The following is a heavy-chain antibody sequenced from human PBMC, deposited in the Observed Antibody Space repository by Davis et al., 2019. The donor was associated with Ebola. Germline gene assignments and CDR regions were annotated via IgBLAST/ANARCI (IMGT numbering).Heavy chain of an antibody. CDR3: ARVRRSGWYEWHFDY. D-gene: IGHD6-19*01. V-gene: IGHV4-59*01. CDR2: IYYSGST. CDR1: GGSISSYY. Sequence: SETLSLTCTVSGGSISSYYWSWIRQPPGKGLEWIGYIYYSGSTNYNPSLKSRVTISVDTSKNQFSLKLSSVTAADTAVYYCARVRRSGWYEWHFDYWGQGTLVTVSS. J-gene: IGHJ4*02.